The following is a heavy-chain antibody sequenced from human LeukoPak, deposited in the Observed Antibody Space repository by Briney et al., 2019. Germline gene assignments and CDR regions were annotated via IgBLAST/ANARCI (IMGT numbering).Heavy chain of an antibody. D-gene: IGHD6-19*01. CDR2: IIPIFGTA. V-gene: IGHV1-69*13. Sequence: GASVKVSCKASGYTFTSNYIHWVRQAPGQGLEWMGGIIPIFGTANYAQKFQGRVTITADESTSTAYMELSSLRSEDTAVYYCARVSGEQWLVDNWFDPWGQGTLVTVSS. CDR3: ARVSGEQWLVDNWFDP. CDR1: GYTFTSNY. J-gene: IGHJ5*02.